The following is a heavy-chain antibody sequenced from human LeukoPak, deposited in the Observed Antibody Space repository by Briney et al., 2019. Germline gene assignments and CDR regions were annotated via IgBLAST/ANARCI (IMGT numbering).Heavy chain of an antibody. V-gene: IGHV3-48*03. CDR1: GFTFSSYE. Sequence: GGSLRLSCAASGFTFSSYEMNWVRQAPGKGLEWVSYISSSSTIYYADSVKGRFTISRDNAKNSLYLQMNSLRAEDTAVYYCARVLIAAHTGGFDYWGQGTLVTVSS. J-gene: IGHJ4*02. D-gene: IGHD6-13*01. CDR3: ARVLIAAHTGGFDY. CDR2: ISSSSTI.